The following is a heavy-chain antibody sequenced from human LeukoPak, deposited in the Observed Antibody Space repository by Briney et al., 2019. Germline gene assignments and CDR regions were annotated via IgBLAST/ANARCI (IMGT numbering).Heavy chain of an antibody. CDR2: ISGSGGST. V-gene: IGHV3-23*01. J-gene: IGHJ3*02. CDR1: GFTFSNYA. CDR3: ARDTHYYGSGSPAFDI. D-gene: IGHD3-10*01. Sequence: GGSLRLSCAASGFTFSNYAMSWVRQAPGEGLDWVSAISGSGGSTYYADSVKGRFTISRDNSKNTLYLQMNSLRAEDTGVYYCARDTHYYGSGSPAFDIWGQGTMVTVSS.